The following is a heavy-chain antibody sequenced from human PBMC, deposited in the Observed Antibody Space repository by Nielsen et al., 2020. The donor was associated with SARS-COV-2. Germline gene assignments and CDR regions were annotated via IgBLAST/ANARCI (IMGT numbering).Heavy chain of an antibody. CDR1: GFTFSSYA. Sequence: GESLKISCAASGFTFSSYAMHWVRQAPGKGLEWVAVISYDGSNKYYADSVKGRFTISRDNSKNTLYLQMNSLRAEDTAVYYCARDGFSIWYDSSGYSPPDYWGQGTLVTVSS. CDR3: ARDGFSIWYDSSGYSPPDY. V-gene: IGHV3-30-3*01. CDR2: ISYDGSNK. D-gene: IGHD3-22*01. J-gene: IGHJ4*02.